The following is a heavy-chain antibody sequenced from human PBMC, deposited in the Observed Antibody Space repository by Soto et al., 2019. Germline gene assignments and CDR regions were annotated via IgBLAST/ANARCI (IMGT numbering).Heavy chain of an antibody. V-gene: IGHV3-33*01. J-gene: IGHJ3*02. CDR1: GFTFRIYS. D-gene: IGHD3-16*01. Sequence: QVQLVESGGGVVLPGRSLRLSCAASGFTFRIYSMHWVRQSPGKGLEWVAVMWYDGTNKYYGESMKGRFTISRDNSENTLYLQMNRLRVEDTAVYYCARDATFGTKGGSFDIWGHGTLVTVSS. CDR2: MWYDGTNK. CDR3: ARDATFGTKGGSFDI.